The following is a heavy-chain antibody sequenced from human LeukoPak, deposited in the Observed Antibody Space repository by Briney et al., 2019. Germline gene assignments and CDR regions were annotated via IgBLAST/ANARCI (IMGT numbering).Heavy chain of an antibody. V-gene: IGHV4-4*07. CDR3: ARSGEYNTIRGNWFDP. CDR2: IYFSGST. CDR1: GDSISNNY. D-gene: IGHD3-10*01. Sequence: PSETLSLTCSVSGDSISNNYWTWIRQPAGKGLEWIGRIYFSGSTNYNPSLKSRVTMSVDTSKNQFSLKLSSLTAADTAVYYCARSGEYNTIRGNWFDPWGQGTLVTVSS. J-gene: IGHJ5*02.